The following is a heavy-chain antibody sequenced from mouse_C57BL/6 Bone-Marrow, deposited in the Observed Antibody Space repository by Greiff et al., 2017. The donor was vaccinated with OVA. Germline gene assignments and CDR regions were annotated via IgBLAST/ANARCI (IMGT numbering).Heavy chain of an antibody. Sequence: DVKLVESGGGLVQPKGSLKLSCAASGFSFNTYAMNWVRQAPGKGLEWVARIRSKSNNYATYYADSVKDRFTISRDDSESMLYLQMNNLKTEDTAMYYCVRLGYDVNYAMDYWGQGTSVTVSS. CDR3: VRLGYDVNYAMDY. J-gene: IGHJ4*01. D-gene: IGHD2-2*01. CDR1: GFSFNTYA. CDR2: IRSKSNNYAT. V-gene: IGHV10-1*01.